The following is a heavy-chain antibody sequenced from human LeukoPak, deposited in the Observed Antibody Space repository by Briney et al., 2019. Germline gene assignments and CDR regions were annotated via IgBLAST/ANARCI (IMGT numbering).Heavy chain of an antibody. V-gene: IGHV3-23*01. CDR3: ASFGDYCSSTSCPELRRYFDY. Sequence: PGGSLRLSCAASGFTFSSYAMTWVRQAPGKGLEWVSAISGSGSTTYYADSVKGRFTISRDNSKNTLYLQMNSLRAEDTAVYYCASFGDYCSSTSCPELRRYFDYWGQGTLVTVSS. CDR1: GFTFSSYA. J-gene: IGHJ4*02. CDR2: ISGSGSTT. D-gene: IGHD2-2*01.